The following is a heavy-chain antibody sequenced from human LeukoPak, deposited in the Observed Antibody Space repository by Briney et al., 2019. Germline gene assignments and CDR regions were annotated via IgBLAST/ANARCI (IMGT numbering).Heavy chain of an antibody. Sequence: SETLSLTCAVYGGSFSGYYWSWIRQPPGKGLEWIGEINHSGSTNYNPSLKSRVTISVDTSKNQFSLKLSSVTAADTAVYYCARVIAARPLDWFDPWGQGTLATVSS. CDR1: GGSFSGYY. V-gene: IGHV4-34*01. D-gene: IGHD6-6*01. J-gene: IGHJ5*02. CDR3: ARVIAARPLDWFDP. CDR2: INHSGST.